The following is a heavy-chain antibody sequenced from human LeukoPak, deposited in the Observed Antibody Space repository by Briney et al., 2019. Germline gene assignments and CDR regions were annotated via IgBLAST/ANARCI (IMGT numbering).Heavy chain of an antibody. CDR3: AVGSYSDFFDY. CDR2: IYTSGST. D-gene: IGHD3-10*01. J-gene: IGHJ4*02. Sequence: SETLSLTCTVSGGSISSGSYYWSWIRQPAGKGLEWIGRIYTSGSTNYHPSLKSRVTISVDTSKYQFSLKLSSVTAADTAVYYCAVGSYSDFFDYWGQGTLVTVSS. CDR1: GGSISSGSYY. V-gene: IGHV4-61*02.